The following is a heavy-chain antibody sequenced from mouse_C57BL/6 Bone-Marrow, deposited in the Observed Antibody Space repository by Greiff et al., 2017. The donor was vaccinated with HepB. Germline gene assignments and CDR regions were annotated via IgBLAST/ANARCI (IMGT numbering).Heavy chain of an antibody. D-gene: IGHD1-3*01. Sequence: QVQLQQSGPELVKPGASVKISCKASGYAFSSSWMNWVKQRPGKGLVWIGRIYPGDGDTNYNGKFKGKATLTADKSSSTAYMQLSSMTSEESAVYFCERQYNRVWGKGTTVTVSS. CDR1: GYAFSSSW. J-gene: IGHJ1*03. CDR3: ERQYNRV. CDR2: IYPGDGDT. V-gene: IGHV1-82*01.